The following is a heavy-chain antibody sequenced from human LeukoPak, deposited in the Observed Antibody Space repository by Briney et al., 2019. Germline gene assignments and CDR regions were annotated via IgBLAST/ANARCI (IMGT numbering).Heavy chain of an antibody. CDR3: ANYDILTGYFDY. CDR2: IYSGGST. Sequence: SGGSLRLSCAASGFTVSSNYMSWVRQAPGKGLEWVSVIYSGGSTYYADSVKGRFTISGDNSKNTLYLQMNSLRAEDTAVYYCANYDILTGYFDYWGQGTLVTVSS. CDR1: GFTVSSNY. V-gene: IGHV3-53*01. D-gene: IGHD3-9*01. J-gene: IGHJ4*02.